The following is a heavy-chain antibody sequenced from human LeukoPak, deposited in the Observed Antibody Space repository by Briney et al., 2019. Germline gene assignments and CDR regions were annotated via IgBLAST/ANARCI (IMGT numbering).Heavy chain of an antibody. J-gene: IGHJ4*02. Sequence: GGSLTLSCAASGFSFTTYWMSWVRQAPRKGLEWVANINQGGTERYVDSVKGRFTISRDNAKNSLYLQMNSLRAEDTAIYYCVREDSYSSGWYGPDYWGQGTLVTVSS. D-gene: IGHD6-19*01. V-gene: IGHV3-7*05. CDR1: GFSFTTYW. CDR3: VREDSYSSGWYGPDY. CDR2: INQGGTER.